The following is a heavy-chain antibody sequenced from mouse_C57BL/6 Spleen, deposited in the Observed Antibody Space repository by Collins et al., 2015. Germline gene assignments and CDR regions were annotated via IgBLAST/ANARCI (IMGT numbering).Heavy chain of an antibody. CDR1: GYTFTDYY. V-gene: IGHV1-26*01. D-gene: IGHD1-3*01. CDR2: INPNNGGT. Sequence: EVQLQQSGPELVKPGASVKISCKASGYTFTDYYMNWVKQSHGKSLEWIGDINPNNGGTSYNQKFKGKATLTVDKSSGTAYMELRSLTSEDSAVYYCARSYNWFAYWGQGTLVTVSA. CDR3: ARSYNWFAY. J-gene: IGHJ3*01.